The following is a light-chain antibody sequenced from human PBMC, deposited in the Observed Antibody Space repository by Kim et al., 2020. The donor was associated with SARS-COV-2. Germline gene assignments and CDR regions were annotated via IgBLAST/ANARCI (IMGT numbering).Light chain of an antibody. CDR3: QKYNSAPWT. J-gene: IGKJ1*01. V-gene: IGKV1-27*01. CDR1: QGISNS. CDR2: GAS. Sequence: DIQMAQSPSSLSASVGDRVTITCRASQGISNSLAWYRQKPGKVPMLLIYGASTLRSCVPSRFRGSGSGTDFTLTISSLQPEDAATYYCQKYNSAPWTFGQGTKVDIK.